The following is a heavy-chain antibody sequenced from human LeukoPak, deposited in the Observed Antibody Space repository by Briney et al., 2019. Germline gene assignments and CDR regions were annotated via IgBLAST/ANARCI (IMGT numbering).Heavy chain of an antibody. J-gene: IGHJ4*02. CDR2: INHSGST. V-gene: IGHV4-34*01. Sequence: SETLSLTCAVYGGSFSSYYWSWIRQPPGKGLEWIGEINHSGSTNYNPSLKSRVTISVDTSKNQFSLKLSSVTAADTAVYYCARAAVQNSNFDYWGQGTLVTVS. D-gene: IGHD6-19*01. CDR1: GGSFSSYY. CDR3: ARAAVQNSNFDY.